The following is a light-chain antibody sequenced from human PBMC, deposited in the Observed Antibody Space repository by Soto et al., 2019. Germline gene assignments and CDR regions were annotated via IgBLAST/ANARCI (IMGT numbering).Light chain of an antibody. CDR2: EAA. CDR3: KQSNNYPWT. V-gene: IGKV1-5*03. CDR1: QCIHNY. J-gene: IGKJ1*01. Sequence: DIQMTQSPSTLSASVGDRVTITCRASQCIHNYLAWYQQKPGEAPKLLIYEAANLESGVPSRFSGSGTGTEYTLTISSLQPDDFATYYCKQSNNYPWTFGRGTRVEI.